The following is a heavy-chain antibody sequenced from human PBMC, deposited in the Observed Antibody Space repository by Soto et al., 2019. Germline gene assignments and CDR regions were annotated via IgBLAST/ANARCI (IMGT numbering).Heavy chain of an antibody. J-gene: IGHJ6*02. V-gene: IGHV3-30-3*01. CDR2: ISYDGSNK. CDR1: GFTFRIYA. CDR3: ARGDREDIAVVIGARPGEYGVDV. D-gene: IGHD2-15*01. Sequence: QVQLVESGGGVVQPGRSLRLSCAASGFTFRIYAMHWFRQAPGKGPECVAVISYDGSNKFYRDSVKGRFTISRDNSKNALQLQINSVRYEDTAVYYCARGDREDIAVVIGARPGEYGVDVWGQGTTVTVSS.